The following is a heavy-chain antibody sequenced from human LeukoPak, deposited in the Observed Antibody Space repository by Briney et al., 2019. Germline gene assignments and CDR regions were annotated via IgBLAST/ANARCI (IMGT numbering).Heavy chain of an antibody. CDR3: AKDRTAGYDGLVDY. CDR2: ISYDGSNK. J-gene: IGHJ4*02. Sequence: PGGSLRLSCAASGFTFSNYGMHWVRQAPGKGLEGVAVISYDGSNKYYTDSVKGRFTISRDNSKNTLYLQMNSLRAEDTAVYYCAKDRTAGYDGLVDYWGQGTLVTVSS. CDR1: GFTFSNYG. V-gene: IGHV3-30*18. D-gene: IGHD5-12*01.